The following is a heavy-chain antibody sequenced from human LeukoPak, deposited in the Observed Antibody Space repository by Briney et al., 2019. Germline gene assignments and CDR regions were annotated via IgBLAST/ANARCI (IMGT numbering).Heavy chain of an antibody. CDR1: GGSVSSGSYY. V-gene: IGHV4-61*01. J-gene: IGHJ4*02. CDR2: IYYSGST. Sequence: SEILSLTCTVSGGSVSSGSYYWSWIRQPPGKGLEWIGYIYYSGSTNYNPSLKSRVTISVDTSKNQFSLKLSSVTAADTAVYYCARESRIAARNFDYWGQGTLVTVSS. D-gene: IGHD6-6*01. CDR3: ARESRIAARNFDY.